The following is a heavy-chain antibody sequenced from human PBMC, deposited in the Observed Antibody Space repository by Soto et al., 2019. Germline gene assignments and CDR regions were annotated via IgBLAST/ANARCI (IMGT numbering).Heavy chain of an antibody. CDR3: TKGTDYHDSARASPNPFAR. CDR2: ISMSGDTV. V-gene: IGHV3-48*02. D-gene: IGHD3-10*01. CDR1: GFTFSSYS. Sequence: EVQLVESGGGLIQPGGSQRLSCAASGFTFSSYSMNWVRQAPGKGLEWVSYISMSGDTVYYADSVRGRFTISRENAKGSPYLQMSSLREQDAAVYYCTKGTDYHDSARASPNPFARWGQGTLVTVTS. J-gene: IGHJ5*02.